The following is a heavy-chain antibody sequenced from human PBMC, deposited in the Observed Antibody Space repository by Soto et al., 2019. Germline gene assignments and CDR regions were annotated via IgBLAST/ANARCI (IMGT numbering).Heavy chain of an antibody. J-gene: IGHJ4*01. CDR2: ISGGGDKT. V-gene: IGHV3-23*01. Sequence: EVQLLESGGDLVQPGGSLRLSCAAFGFSFSDYAMTWVRQAPGKGLEWVSGISGGGDKTAYTDSVEGRFIISRDKFNNTLYLQRNRPRFEDAALYYCARDCSQSSCSVLRDWGHGTLGTVSS. CDR1: GFSFSDYA. CDR3: ARDCSQSSCSVLRD. D-gene: IGHD2-2*01.